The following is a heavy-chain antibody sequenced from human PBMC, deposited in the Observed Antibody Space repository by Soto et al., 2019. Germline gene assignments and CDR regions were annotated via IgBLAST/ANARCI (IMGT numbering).Heavy chain of an antibody. CDR1: GFTFSSYW. V-gene: IGHV3-7*01. CDR3: ARELGDGYDFDLGRYYFDY. Sequence: GGSLRLSCAASGFTFSSYWMSWVRQAPGKGLEWVANIKQDGSEKYYVDSVKGRFTISRDNAKNSLYLQMNSLRAEDTAVYYCARELGDGYDFDLGRYYFDYWGQGTLVTVSS. D-gene: IGHD5-12*01. J-gene: IGHJ4*02. CDR2: IKQDGSEK.